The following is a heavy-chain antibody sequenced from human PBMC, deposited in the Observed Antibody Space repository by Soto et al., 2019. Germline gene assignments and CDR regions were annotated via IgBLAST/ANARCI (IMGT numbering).Heavy chain of an antibody. Sequence: SETLSLTCAVSGGSISSGGYSWSWIRQPPGKGLEWIGYIYHSGSTYYNPSLKSRVTISVDRSKNQFSLKLSSVTAADTAVYYCARVLGSGSFWFDPWGQGTLVTVSS. D-gene: IGHD3-10*01. CDR2: IYHSGST. CDR1: GGSISSGGYS. J-gene: IGHJ5*02. CDR3: ARVLGSGSFWFDP. V-gene: IGHV4-30-2*01.